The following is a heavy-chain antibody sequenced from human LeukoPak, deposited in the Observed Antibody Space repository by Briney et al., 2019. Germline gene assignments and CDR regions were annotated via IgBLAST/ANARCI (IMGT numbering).Heavy chain of an antibody. V-gene: IGHV3-43D*03. CDR3: AKEGKLEGVY. J-gene: IGHJ4*02. CDR1: GFTFDDYA. D-gene: IGHD1-1*01. CDR2: ISWDGGST. Sequence: GGSLRLSCAASGFTFDDYAMHWVRQAPGKGLEWVSLISWDGGSTYYADSVKGRFTISRDNSKNSLYLQMNSLRAEDTALYYCAKEGKLEGVYWGQGTLVTVSS.